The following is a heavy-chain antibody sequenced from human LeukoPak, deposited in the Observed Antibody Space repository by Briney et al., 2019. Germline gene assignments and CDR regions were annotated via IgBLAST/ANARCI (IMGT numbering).Heavy chain of an antibody. CDR3: ARERGVVVPAANEFDY. Sequence: PGGSLRLSCAASGFTFSSYSMNWLRQAPGKGLEWVSYISSSSSTIYYADSVKGRFTISRDNAKNSLYLQMNSLRAEDTAVYYCARERGVVVPAANEFDYWGQGTLVTVSS. J-gene: IGHJ4*02. D-gene: IGHD2-2*01. V-gene: IGHV3-48*01. CDR2: ISSSSSTI. CDR1: GFTFSSYS.